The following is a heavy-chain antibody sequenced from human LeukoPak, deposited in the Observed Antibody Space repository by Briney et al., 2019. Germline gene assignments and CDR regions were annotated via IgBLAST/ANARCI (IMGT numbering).Heavy chain of an antibody. Sequence: GPSVKVSCKASGGTFSSYAISWVRQAPGQGLEWMGGIIPIFGTANYAQKFQGRVTITADESTSTAYMELSSLRSEDTAVYYCASNDIVVVPAAPAKPFDYWGQGTLVTVSS. J-gene: IGHJ4*02. V-gene: IGHV1-69*01. CDR3: ASNDIVVVPAAPAKPFDY. CDR1: GGTFSSYA. CDR2: IIPIFGTA. D-gene: IGHD2-2*01.